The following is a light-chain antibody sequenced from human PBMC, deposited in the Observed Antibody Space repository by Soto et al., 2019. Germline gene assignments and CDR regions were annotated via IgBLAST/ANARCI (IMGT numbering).Light chain of an antibody. CDR3: QQYNSYSPCT. CDR1: QRISSW. J-gene: IGKJ2*02. V-gene: IGKV1-5*01. Sequence: IQMSQSPSTLSASVGARDTITCRASQRISSWLAWYQQKPGKTPKLLIYDAASLESGVPSRFSGIGSGTEFTLTISILQPDDFATYYCQQYNSYSPCTFGQGTKLEIK. CDR2: DAA.